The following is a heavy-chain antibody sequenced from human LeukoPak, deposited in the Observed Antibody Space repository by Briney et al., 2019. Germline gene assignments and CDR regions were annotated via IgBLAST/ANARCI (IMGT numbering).Heavy chain of an antibody. CDR3: ATYRQVLLPFES. CDR1: GFTSSAFA. V-gene: IGHV3-23*01. D-gene: IGHD2-8*02. CDR2: IFSGGGEI. Sequence: GGSLRLSCAASGFTSSAFAMIWVRQPPGKGLERVSSIFSGGGEIHYADSVRGRFTISRDNSKSTLSLQMNSLRAEDTAIYYCATYRQVLLPFESWGRGTLVTVSS. J-gene: IGHJ4*02.